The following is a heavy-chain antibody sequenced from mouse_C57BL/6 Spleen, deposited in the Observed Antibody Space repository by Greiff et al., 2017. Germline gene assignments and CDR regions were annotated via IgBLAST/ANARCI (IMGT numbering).Heavy chain of an antibody. J-gene: IGHJ3*01. CDR3: ARSTYDYDWFAY. D-gene: IGHD2-4*01. CDR1: GYTFTDHT. V-gene: IGHV1-78*01. Sequence: QVQLQQSDAELVKPGASVKISCKVSGYTFTDHTIHWMKHRPEQGLEWIGYIYPRDGSTKYNDKFKGKATLTVDKSYSTAYMQINSLTSEDSAVYFCARSTYDYDWFAYWGQGTLVTVSA. CDR2: IYPRDGST.